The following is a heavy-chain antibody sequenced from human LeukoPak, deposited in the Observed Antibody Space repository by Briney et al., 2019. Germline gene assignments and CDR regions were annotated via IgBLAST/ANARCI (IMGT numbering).Heavy chain of an antibody. CDR1: GGSLSGFY. Sequence: PSETLSLTCAVYGGSLSGFYWSWIRQPPGKGLEWIGEINHSGTTNYSPSLKSRVTISVDTSRNQFSLKLSSVTAADTAVYHCARGAEQLAHYGLDVWGQGTTVTVS. J-gene: IGHJ6*02. CDR2: INHSGTT. CDR3: ARGAEQLAHYGLDV. V-gene: IGHV4-34*01. D-gene: IGHD6-6*01.